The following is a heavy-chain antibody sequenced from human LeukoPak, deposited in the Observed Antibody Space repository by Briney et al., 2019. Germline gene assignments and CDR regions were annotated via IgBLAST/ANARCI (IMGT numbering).Heavy chain of an antibody. CDR2: ISSSSRTI. CDR1: GFTFSRYI. J-gene: IGHJ1*01. V-gene: IGHV3-48*02. CDR3: ASHYFGSRGSYAEYFQR. Sequence: PWGPLRLSCAASGFTFSRYIMNWVRQAPGKGLEWISYISSSSRTIHYADSVKGRFTISRDNAENSLDLQINSLRDEDTAVYYCASHYFGSRGSYAEYFQRWGQGALVIVSS. D-gene: IGHD3-22*01.